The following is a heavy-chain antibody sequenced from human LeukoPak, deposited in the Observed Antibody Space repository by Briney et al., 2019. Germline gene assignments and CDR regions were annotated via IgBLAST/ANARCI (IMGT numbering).Heavy chain of an antibody. V-gene: IGHV3-21*01. CDR1: GFTFSSYA. D-gene: IGHD6-13*01. Sequence: PGGSLRLSCAASGFTFSSYAMSWVRQAPGKGLEWVSSISSSSSYIYYADSVKGRFTISRDNAKNSLYLQMNSLRAEDTAVYYCARGIAAAGTVGTWGQGTLVTVSS. CDR2: ISSSSSYI. CDR3: ARGIAAAGTVGT. J-gene: IGHJ5*02.